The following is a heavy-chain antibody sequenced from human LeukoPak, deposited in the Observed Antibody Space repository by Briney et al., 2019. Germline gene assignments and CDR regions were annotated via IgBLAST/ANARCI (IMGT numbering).Heavy chain of an antibody. J-gene: IGHJ4*02. V-gene: IGHV1-69*05. CDR2: IIPIFGTA. CDR1: GGTFSIYP. D-gene: IGHD7-27*01. CDR3: ARLGVGLGIAPGHFAY. Sequence: SVNLSCKASGGTFSIYPISWVPHAPGQGLEWMGGIIPIFGTANYAQKFQGRFTITTDESRSTSHLEQSRLRSEEPPVYHCARLGVGLGIAPGHFAYWAQGTLVPVSS.